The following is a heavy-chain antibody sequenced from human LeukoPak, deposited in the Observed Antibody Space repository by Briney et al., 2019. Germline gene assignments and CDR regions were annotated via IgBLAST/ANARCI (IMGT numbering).Heavy chain of an antibody. CDR1: GYTFTSYG. CDR2: ISAYNGNT. D-gene: IGHD2-15*01. J-gene: IGHJ6*02. CDR3: ARERGYCSGGSCSVYYYYYGMDV. V-gene: IGHV1-18*01. Sequence: ASVKVSCKASGYTFTSYGISWVRQAPGHGLEWMGWISAYNGNTNYAQKLQGRVTMTTDTSTSTAYMELRSLRSDDTAVYYCARERGYCSGGSCSVYYYYYGMDVWGQGTTVTVSS.